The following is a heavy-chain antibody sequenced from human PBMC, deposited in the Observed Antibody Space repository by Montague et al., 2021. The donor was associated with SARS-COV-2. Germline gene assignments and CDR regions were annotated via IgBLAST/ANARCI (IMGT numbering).Heavy chain of an antibody. CDR2: IYYSGST. J-gene: IGHJ3*02. D-gene: IGHD3-22*01. CDR1: GGSISSGVYY. V-gene: IGHV4-31*03. Sequence: TLSLTCTVSGGSISSGVYYWIWIRQHPGKGLEWNGYIYYSGSTYYNPSLKSRVTISVDTSKNQFSLKLSSVTAADTAVYYCARARITMIVVVNAFDIWGQGTMVTVSS. CDR3: ARARITMIVVVNAFDI.